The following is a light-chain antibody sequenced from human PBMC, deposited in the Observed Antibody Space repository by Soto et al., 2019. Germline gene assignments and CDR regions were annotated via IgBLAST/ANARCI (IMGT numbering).Light chain of an antibody. V-gene: IGKV3D-15*01. Sequence: IVMTQSPATLSVSPGQRATLSCRASQSVSTNLAWYQQKPGQAPRLLIYGASTRATGIPARFSGSGSGTEFTITISGLQSDDFAVYYCQQYSNWPPWTFGQGTRVEFK. CDR1: QSVSTN. CDR3: QQYSNWPPWT. J-gene: IGKJ1*01. CDR2: GAS.